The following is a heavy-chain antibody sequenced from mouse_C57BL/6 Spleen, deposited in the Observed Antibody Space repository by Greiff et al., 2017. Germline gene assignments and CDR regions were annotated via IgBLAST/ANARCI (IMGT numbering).Heavy chain of an antibody. D-gene: IGHD1-1*01. CDR1: GFNIKNTY. CDR3: ASLYGSSYYWYFDV. J-gene: IGHJ1*03. V-gene: IGHV14-3*01. CDR2: IDPANGNT. Sequence: EVKLVESVAELVRPGASVKLSCTASGFNIKNTYMHWVKQRPEQGLEWIGRIDPANGNTKYAPKFQGKATITADTSSNTAYLQLSSLTSEDTAIYYCASLYGSSYYWYFDVWGTGTTVTVSS.